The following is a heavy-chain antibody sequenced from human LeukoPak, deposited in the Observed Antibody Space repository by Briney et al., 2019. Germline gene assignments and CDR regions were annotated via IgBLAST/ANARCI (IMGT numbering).Heavy chain of an antibody. CDR1: GFTFSDYY. D-gene: IGHD4-17*01. J-gene: IGHJ3*02. CDR3: ARERWLSAFDI. CDR2: ISESGTTI. V-gene: IGHV3-11*04. Sequence: PGGSLRLSCAASGFTFSDYYMSWIRQAPGKGLEWVSYISESGTTIYYADSVKGRFSISRDNAKNSLYLQMNSLRAEDTAVYYCARERWLSAFDIWGQGTMVTVSS.